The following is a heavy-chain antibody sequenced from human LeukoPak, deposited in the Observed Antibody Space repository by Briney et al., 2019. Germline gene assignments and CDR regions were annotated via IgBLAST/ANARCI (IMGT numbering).Heavy chain of an antibody. V-gene: IGHV3-20*04. CDR2: INWNGGST. D-gene: IGHD6-13*01. CDR3: SRVKGSSWYTFDY. Sequence: GGSLRLSCAASGFTFSYYYMSWVRQAPGKGLEWVSGINWNGGSTGYADSVKGRFTISRDHAKNSLYLQMNSLRTEHPALYYCSRVKGSSWYTFDYWGQGTLVTVSS. CDR1: GFTFSYYY. J-gene: IGHJ4*02.